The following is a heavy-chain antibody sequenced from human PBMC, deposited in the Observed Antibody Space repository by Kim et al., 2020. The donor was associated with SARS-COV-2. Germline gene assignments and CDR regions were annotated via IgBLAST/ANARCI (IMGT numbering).Heavy chain of an antibody. CDR3: ARDLDIVVVVAATPHIGY. D-gene: IGHD2-15*01. V-gene: IGHV3-11*06. J-gene: IGHJ4*02. Sequence: KGRFNISRDNAKNALYLQMNSLRAEDTAVYYCARDLDIVVVVAATPHIGYWGQGTLVTVSS.